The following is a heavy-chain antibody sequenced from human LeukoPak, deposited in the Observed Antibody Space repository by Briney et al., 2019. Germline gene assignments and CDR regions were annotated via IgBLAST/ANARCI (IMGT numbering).Heavy chain of an antibody. Sequence: PSETLSLTCTVSGGSISSSSYYWGWIRQPPGKGLEWIGSIYYSGSTYYNPSLKSRVTISVDTSKNQFSLKLSSVTAADTAVYYCARDFAPGYCSSTSCPKGWFDPWGQGTLVTVSS. J-gene: IGHJ5*02. D-gene: IGHD2-2*01. CDR2: IYYSGST. V-gene: IGHV4-39*07. CDR3: ARDFAPGYCSSTSCPKGWFDP. CDR1: GGSISSSSYY.